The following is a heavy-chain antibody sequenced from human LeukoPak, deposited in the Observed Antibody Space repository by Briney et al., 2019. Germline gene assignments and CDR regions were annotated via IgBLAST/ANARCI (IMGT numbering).Heavy chain of an antibody. V-gene: IGHV4-30-2*01. CDR1: GGSISGGGYS. Sequence: PSETLSLTCAVSGGSISGGGYSWSWIRQPPGKGLEWIGYIYHSGSTYYNPSLKSRVTISVDRSKNQFSLKLSSVTAADTAVYYCARYSGYDYYFDYWGQGTLVTVSS. D-gene: IGHD5-12*01. CDR3: ARYSGYDYYFDY. CDR2: IYHSGST. J-gene: IGHJ4*02.